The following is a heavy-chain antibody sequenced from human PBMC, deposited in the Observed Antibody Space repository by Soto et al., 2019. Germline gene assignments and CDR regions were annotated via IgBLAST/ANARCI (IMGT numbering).Heavy chain of an antibody. Sequence: EVQLVESGGGLAKPGGSLRLSCAASGFTFSSYSMNWVRQAPGKGLEWVSSISRSSSYIYYADSLKGRFTISRDNAKNSLYLQMNSLRAEDTAVYYCASEGTVPNFGSWGQGTLVTVSS. CDR1: GFTFSSYS. CDR2: ISRSSSYI. J-gene: IGHJ4*02. D-gene: IGHD4-17*01. CDR3: ASEGTVPNFGS. V-gene: IGHV3-21*01.